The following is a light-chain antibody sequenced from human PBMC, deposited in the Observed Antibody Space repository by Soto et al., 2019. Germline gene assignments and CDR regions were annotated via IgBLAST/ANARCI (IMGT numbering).Light chain of an antibody. CDR2: EAD. Sequence: QSALTQPASVSGSRGQLITISCTGTSNDIGGYNLVSWYQQHPGKAPKLVVYEADKRPSGVSNRFSGSKSGNTASLTISTLRPEDEADYSCCSFAGGATFVFGGGTKVTVL. J-gene: IGLJ2*01. CDR3: CSFAGGATFV. CDR1: SNDIGGYNL. V-gene: IGLV2-23*02.